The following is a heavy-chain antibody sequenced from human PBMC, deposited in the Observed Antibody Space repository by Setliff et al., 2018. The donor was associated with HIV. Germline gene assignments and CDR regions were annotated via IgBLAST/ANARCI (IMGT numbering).Heavy chain of an antibody. V-gene: IGHV4-39*01. CDR3: ATQLANGWWAFDY. J-gene: IGHJ4*02. CDR1: GGSINKNDYS. D-gene: IGHD2-8*02. CDR2: ISYDGRT. Sequence: SETLSLTCTVSGGSINKNDYSWGWNRQPPGKGREWIGSISYDGRTLYNSYLESRVTISVDTSNNQFSLELRSVTAADSAVYYCATQLANGWWAFDYWGQGTLVTVSS.